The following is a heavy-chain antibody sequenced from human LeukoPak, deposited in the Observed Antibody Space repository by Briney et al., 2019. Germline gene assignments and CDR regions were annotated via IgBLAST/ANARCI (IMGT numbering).Heavy chain of an antibody. D-gene: IGHD2-15*01. CDR1: GFTFSSYG. Sequence: PGGSLRLSCAASGFTFSSYGMHWVRQAPGKGLEWVAVIWYDGSNKYYADSVKGRFTISRDNSKNTLYLQMNSLRAEDMAVYYCATYCSGGSCLSFFDYWGQGTLVTVSS. V-gene: IGHV3-33*01. CDR2: IWYDGSNK. J-gene: IGHJ4*02. CDR3: ATYCSGGSCLSFFDY.